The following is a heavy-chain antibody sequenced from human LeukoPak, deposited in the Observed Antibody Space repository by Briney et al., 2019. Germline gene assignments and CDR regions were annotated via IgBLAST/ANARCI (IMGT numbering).Heavy chain of an antibody. J-gene: IGHJ3*02. V-gene: IGHV1-46*01. CDR3: ARVRDFGDYYDAFNI. D-gene: IGHD4-17*01. CDR2: INPDVGGT. Sequence: ASVKVSCKASGYTSTSYFLHWVRQAPGQGLEWMGLINPDVGGTSYAQKFQGRVTMTRDTSTSTVFMEVISLRSEDTAVYYCARVRDFGDYYDAFNIWGQGTMVTVSS. CDR1: GYTSTSYF.